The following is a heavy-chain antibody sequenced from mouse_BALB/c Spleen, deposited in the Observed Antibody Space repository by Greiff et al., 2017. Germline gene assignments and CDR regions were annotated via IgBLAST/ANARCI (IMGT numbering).Heavy chain of an antibody. J-gene: IGHJ2*01. D-gene: IGHD2-12*01. CDR2: INPYNDGT. CDR1: GYTFTSYV. Sequence: VHVKQSGPELVKPGASVKMSCKASGYTFTSYVMHWVKQKPGQGLEWIGYINPYNDGTKYNEKFKGKATLTSDKSSSTAYMELSSLTSEDSAVYYCARSYYSYYFDYWGQGTTLTVSS. V-gene: IGHV1-14*01. CDR3: ARSYYSYYFDY.